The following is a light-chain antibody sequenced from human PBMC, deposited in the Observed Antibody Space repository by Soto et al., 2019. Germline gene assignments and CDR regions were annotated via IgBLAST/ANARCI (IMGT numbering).Light chain of an antibody. V-gene: IGLV3-1*01. CDR2: QDT. CDR1: KLGDSY. J-gene: IGLJ2*01. Sequence: SYELTQPPSVSVSPGQTASITCSGDKLGDSYACWYQQKPGQSPVLVIYQDTKRPSTIPERFSGSNSGNTATLTISGTQAMDEADYYCQAWDSSPAAVFGGGTKLTVL. CDR3: QAWDSSPAAV.